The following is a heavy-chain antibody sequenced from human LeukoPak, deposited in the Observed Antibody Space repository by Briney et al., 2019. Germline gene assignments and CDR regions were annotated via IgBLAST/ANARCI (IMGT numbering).Heavy chain of an antibody. CDR3: ARVSSGSYLVDY. J-gene: IGHJ4*02. Sequence: PGGSLRLSCAASGFTFSSYSMNWVRQPPGKGLEWIGYIYYSGSTNYNPSLKSRVTISVDTSKNQFSLKLSSVTAADTAVYYCARVSSGSYLVDYWGQGTLVTVSS. V-gene: IGHV4-59*01. CDR1: GFTFSSYS. D-gene: IGHD1-26*01. CDR2: IYYSGST.